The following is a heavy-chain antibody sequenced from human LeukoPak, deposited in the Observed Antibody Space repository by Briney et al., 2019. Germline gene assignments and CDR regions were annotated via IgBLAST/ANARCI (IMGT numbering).Heavy chain of an antibody. D-gene: IGHD6-13*01. V-gene: IGHV4-38-2*02. Sequence: TSETLSLTCTVSGYSISSDYQWGWIRQPPGKGLEWIGSIYHSGSTYYNPSLKSRVTISVDTSKNHFSLKLSSVTAADTAVYYCARGGAVAGPDWGDAFDIWGQGTMVTVSS. J-gene: IGHJ3*02. CDR3: ARGGAVAGPDWGDAFDI. CDR1: GYSISSDYQ. CDR2: IYHSGST.